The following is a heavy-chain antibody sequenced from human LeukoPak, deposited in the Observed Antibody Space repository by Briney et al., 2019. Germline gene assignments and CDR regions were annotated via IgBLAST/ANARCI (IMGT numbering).Heavy chain of an antibody. CDR2: IYYSGST. Sequence: GGCVRKDCWCWRSQPPEKELEWIGYIYYSGSTNYNPSLKSRVTISVDTSKNQFSLKLSSVTAADTAVYYCARVVGYYYDSSGYYYNWFDPWGQGTLVTVSS. CDR1: GGCVRKDC. J-gene: IGHJ5*02. D-gene: IGHD3-22*01. V-gene: IGHV4-59*02. CDR3: ARVVGYYYDSSGYYYNWFDP.